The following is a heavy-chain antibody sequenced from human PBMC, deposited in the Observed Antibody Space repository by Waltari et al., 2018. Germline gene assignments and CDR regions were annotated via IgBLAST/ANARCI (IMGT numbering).Heavy chain of an antibody. J-gene: IGHJ3*02. CDR3: ATQIRTGGFIAAAVKGAFDI. D-gene: IGHD6-13*01. CDR1: GGSISSSNW. V-gene: IGHV4-4*02. CDR2: IYHSGST. Sequence: QVQLQESGPGLVKPSGTLSLTCAVSGGSISSSNWWSWVRPPPGKGLEWIGEIYHSGSTNYNPSLKSRVTISVDKSKNQFSLKLSSVTAADTAVYYCATQIRTGGFIAAAVKGAFDIWGQGTMVTVSS.